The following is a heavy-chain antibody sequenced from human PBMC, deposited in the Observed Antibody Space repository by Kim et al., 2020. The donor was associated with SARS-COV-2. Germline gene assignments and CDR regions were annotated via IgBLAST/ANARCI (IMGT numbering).Heavy chain of an antibody. CDR3: ARGVKQWLGPYRVYYFDY. CDR1: GGSFSGYY. D-gene: IGHD6-19*01. V-gene: IGHV4-34*01. Sequence: SETLSLTCAVYGGSFSGYYWSWIRQPPGKGLEWIGEINHSGSTNYNPSLKSRVTISVDTSKNQFSLKLSSVTAADTAVYYCARGVKQWLGPYRVYYFDYWGQGTLVTVSS. J-gene: IGHJ4*02. CDR2: INHSGST.